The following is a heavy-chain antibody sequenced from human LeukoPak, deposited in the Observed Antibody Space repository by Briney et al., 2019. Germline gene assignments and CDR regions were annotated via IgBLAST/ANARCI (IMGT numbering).Heavy chain of an antibody. V-gene: IGHV4-34*01. CDR2: INHSGST. Sequence: SETLSLTCAVYGGSFSGYYWSWIRQPPGKGLEWIGEINHSGSTNYNPSLKSRVTISVDTSKNQFSLKLSSVTAADTAVYYCARPGAGPGAFDIWGQGTMVTVPS. CDR1: GGSFSGYY. J-gene: IGHJ3*02. CDR3: ARPGAGPGAFDI.